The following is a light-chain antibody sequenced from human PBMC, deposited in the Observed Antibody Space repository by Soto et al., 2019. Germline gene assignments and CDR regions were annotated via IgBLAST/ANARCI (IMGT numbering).Light chain of an antibody. Sequence: EIVLTQSPGTLSSSPGERASLSCRASQSVSSSSLAWYQQKPGQPPRLLIYGASSRATGIPDRFSGSGSGIDFTITISRLEPEDFAVYFCQQYGDSPDTDRWTFGPGTKVEIK. V-gene: IGKV3-20*01. CDR3: QQYGDSPDTDRWT. CDR2: GAS. CDR1: QSVSSSS. J-gene: IGKJ1*01.